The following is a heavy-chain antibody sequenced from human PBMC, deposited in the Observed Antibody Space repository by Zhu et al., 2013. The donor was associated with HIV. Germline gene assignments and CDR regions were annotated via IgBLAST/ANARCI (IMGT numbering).Heavy chain of an antibody. CDR1: GYSFVGFY. Sequence: QGQLKQSGADLKRPGASMKVSCKASGYSFVGFYVHWVRQVPGKRLEWMGWINPKNGGTLYGQNFRDRVAFSRDMSTSTVYLQLFNLTSDDTARYFCARDVQDGPLDLWGQGSLVTISS. V-gene: IGHV1-2*02. D-gene: IGHD6-6*01. J-gene: IGHJ5*02. CDR2: INPKNGGT. CDR3: ARDVQDGPLDL.